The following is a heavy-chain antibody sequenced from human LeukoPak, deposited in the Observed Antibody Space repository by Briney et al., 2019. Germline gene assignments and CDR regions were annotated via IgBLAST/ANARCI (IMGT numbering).Heavy chain of an antibody. J-gene: IGHJ4*02. CDR2: ISNSGST. V-gene: IGHV4-61*01. CDR1: GGSIGGNSY. Sequence: PSETLSLTCTVSGGSIGGNSYWCWIRQPPGKGQEWIGHISNSGSTYYSPSLSSRVTISLDTSKNQFSLELRSVTAADTAVYYCARVGASSIPLDYWGRGTLVTVSS. D-gene: IGHD3-16*01. CDR3: ARVGASSIPLDY.